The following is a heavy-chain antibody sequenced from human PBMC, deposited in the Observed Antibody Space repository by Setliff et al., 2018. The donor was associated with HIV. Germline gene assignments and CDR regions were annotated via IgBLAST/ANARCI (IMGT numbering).Heavy chain of an antibody. J-gene: IGHJ4*02. V-gene: IGHV1-69*08. Sequence: SVKVSCKASGGTFNSFTFTCVRRAPGHGLQWAGVIIPVLRTTHYAQDFQGRVTITADKATSTVYMDLSRLTSGDTAVYYCATFRRGYLGKSYYLDSWGQGTQVTVSS. CDR2: IIPVLRTT. CDR1: GGTFNSFT. D-gene: IGHD5-12*01. CDR3: ATFRRGYLGKSYYLDS.